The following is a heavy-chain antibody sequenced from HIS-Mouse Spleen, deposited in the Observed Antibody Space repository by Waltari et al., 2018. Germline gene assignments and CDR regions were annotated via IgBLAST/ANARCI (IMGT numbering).Heavy chain of an antibody. CDR1: GFTFSSYG. V-gene: IGHV3-30*18. J-gene: IGHJ5*02. CDR2: ISNDGSNK. Sequence: QVQLVESGGGVVQPGRSLRLSCAASGFTFSSYGMHWVRQAPGKGLEWVAVISNDGSNKYYADSVKGRFTISRDKSKNTLYLQMNSLRAEDTAVYYCAKDIPYSSNWFDPWGQGTLVTVSS. D-gene: IGHD6-13*01. CDR3: AKDIPYSSNWFDP.